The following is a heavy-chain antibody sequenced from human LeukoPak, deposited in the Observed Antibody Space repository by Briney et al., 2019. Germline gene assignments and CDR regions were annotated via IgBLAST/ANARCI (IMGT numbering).Heavy chain of an antibody. CDR1: GLTFSIYW. CDR2: INQDGSDK. CDR3: VGGDY. Sequence: PGGSLRLSCAASGLTFSIYWMNWVRQAPGKGLECVANINQDGSDKYYVDSVKGRFTISRDNTKNSLYLQMNSLRAEDTAVYYCVGGDYWGQGTLVTVFS. V-gene: IGHV3-7*01. J-gene: IGHJ4*02.